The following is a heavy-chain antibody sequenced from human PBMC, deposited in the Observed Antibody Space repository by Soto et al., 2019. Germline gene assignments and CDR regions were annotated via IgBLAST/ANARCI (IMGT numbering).Heavy chain of an antibody. CDR1: GGTFSSYA. V-gene: IGHV1-69*12. Sequence: QVQLVQSGAEVKKPGSSVKVSCKASGGTFSSYAISWVRQAPGQGLEWMGGIIPIFGTANYAQKFQGRVTITADESTSTAYMELSSLRSEDTAAYYCARDRNYYVSSGYYSKTYYYYGRDGWGQGTTVTVSS. J-gene: IGHJ6*02. D-gene: IGHD3-22*01. CDR3: ARDRNYYVSSGYYSKTYYYYGRDG. CDR2: IIPIFGTA.